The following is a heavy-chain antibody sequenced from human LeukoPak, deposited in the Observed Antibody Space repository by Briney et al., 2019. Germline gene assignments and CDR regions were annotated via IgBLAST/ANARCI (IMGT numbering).Heavy chain of an antibody. J-gene: IGHJ4*02. CDR2: INHSGST. Sequence: SETLSLTCAVYGGSFSGSYWSWIRQPPGKGLEWIGEINHSGSTNYNPSLKSRVTISIDTSKNQFSLKLRSVTAADTAVYYCARQGAVAGSFDYWGQGTLVTVSS. D-gene: IGHD6-19*01. CDR3: ARQGAVAGSFDY. CDR1: GGSFSGSY. V-gene: IGHV4-34*01.